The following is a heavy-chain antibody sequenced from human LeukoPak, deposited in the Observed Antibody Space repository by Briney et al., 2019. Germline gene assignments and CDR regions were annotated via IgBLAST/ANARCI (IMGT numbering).Heavy chain of an antibody. CDR1: GFTFSSYD. D-gene: IGHD3-22*01. J-gene: IGHJ4*02. CDR2: IGTAGDT. CDR3: ARGASRYYYDSSGYYYPYYFDY. Sequence: PGGSLRLSCAASGFTFSSYDMHWVRQATGKGLEWVSAIGTAGDTYYPGSVKGRFTISRENAKNSLYLQMNSLRAGDTAVYYCARGASRYYYDSSGYYYPYYFDYWGQGTLVTVSS. V-gene: IGHV3-13*01.